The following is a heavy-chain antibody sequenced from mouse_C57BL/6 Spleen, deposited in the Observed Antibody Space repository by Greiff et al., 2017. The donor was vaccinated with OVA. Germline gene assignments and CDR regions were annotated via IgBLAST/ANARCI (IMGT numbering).Heavy chain of an antibody. D-gene: IGHD1-1*01. Sequence: LVESGGGLVQPKGSLKLSCAASGFSFNTYAMNWVRQAPGKGLEWVARIRSKSNNYATYYADSVKDRFTISRDDSESMLYLQMNNLKTEDTAMYYCVRHFYYYGSSYGYFDVWGTGTTVTVSS. CDR2: IRSKSNNYAT. CDR1: GFSFNTYA. CDR3: VRHFYYYGSSYGYFDV. V-gene: IGHV10-1*01. J-gene: IGHJ1*03.